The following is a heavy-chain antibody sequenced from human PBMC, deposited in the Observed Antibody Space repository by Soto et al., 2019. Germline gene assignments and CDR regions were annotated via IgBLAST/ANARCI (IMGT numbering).Heavy chain of an antibody. V-gene: IGHV3-48*02. CDR3: TKIAVIPDNVWFDT. J-gene: IGHJ5*02. Sequence: QLVESGGGLVQRGGSLRLSCTASGFTFSIYSMNWVRQAPGKGLEWVSYISSSSSRIEYADPVKGRFTISRDNAKNSGYLQMNSLRDKDTAIYYCTKIAVIPDNVWFDTWGQGTLVTVSS. D-gene: IGHD1-20*01. CDR1: GFTFSIYS. CDR2: ISSSSSRI.